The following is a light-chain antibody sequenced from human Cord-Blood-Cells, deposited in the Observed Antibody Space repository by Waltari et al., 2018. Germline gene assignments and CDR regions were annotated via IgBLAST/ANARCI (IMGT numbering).Light chain of an antibody. CDR1: SSDVGGYNY. Sequence: SALTQPASVSGSPGQSTTISCTGTSSDVGGYNYVSWYQQHPGKAPKLMIYDVSNRPSGVSNRFSGSKSGNTASLTISGLQAEDEADYYCSSYTSSSTWVFGGGTKLTVL. CDR3: SSYTSSSTWV. V-gene: IGLV2-14*01. CDR2: DVS. J-gene: IGLJ3*02.